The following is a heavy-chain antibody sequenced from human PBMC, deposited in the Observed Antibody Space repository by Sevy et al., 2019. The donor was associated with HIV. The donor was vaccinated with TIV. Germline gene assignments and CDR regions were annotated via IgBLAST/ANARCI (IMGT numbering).Heavy chain of an antibody. D-gene: IGHD6-13*01. CDR3: ARGPAGIAATGGG. CDR2: IYSGGTT. Sequence: GGSLRLSCAASGFTVSNNYMNWVRQAPGKGLEWVSLIYSGGTTHYADSVKGRVTISRDHSKNTLYLQMNSLRAEDTAIYYGARGPAGIAATGGGWGQGTLVTVSS. CDR1: GFTVSNNY. J-gene: IGHJ4*02. V-gene: IGHV3-53*01.